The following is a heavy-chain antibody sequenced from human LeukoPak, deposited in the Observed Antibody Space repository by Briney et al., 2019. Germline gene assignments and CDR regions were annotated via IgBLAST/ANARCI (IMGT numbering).Heavy chain of an antibody. V-gene: IGHV1-3*01. CDR2: INAENGKA. CDR1: GYSFTSYA. D-gene: IGHD3-10*01. J-gene: IGHJ4*02. CDR3: ARALWFGEFGY. Sequence: ASVKVSCKASGYSFTSYAMHWVRQAPGQRLEWMGWINAENGKARFSQKFQDRVTLTRDTSANTAYMELSSLRSEDTAVYYCARALWFGEFGYWGQGTLVTVSS.